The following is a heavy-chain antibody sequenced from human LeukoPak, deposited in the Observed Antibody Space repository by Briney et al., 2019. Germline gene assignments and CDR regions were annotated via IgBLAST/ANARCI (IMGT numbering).Heavy chain of an antibody. J-gene: IGHJ6*03. CDR2: ISAYNGNT. CDR3: ARVSVVYAYYYYYMDV. D-gene: IGHD2-8*02. V-gene: IGHV1-18*01. CDR1: GYTFTSYG. Sequence: ASVKVSCKASGYTFTSYGISWVRQAPGQGLEWMGWISAYNGNTNYAQKLQGRVTMTTDTSTSTAYMELRSLRSDDTAVYYCARVSVVYAYYYYYMDVRGKGTTVTVSS.